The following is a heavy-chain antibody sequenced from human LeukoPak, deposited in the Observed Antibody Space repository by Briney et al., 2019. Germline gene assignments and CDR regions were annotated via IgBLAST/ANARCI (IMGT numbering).Heavy chain of an antibody. CDR2: INSDGSTT. V-gene: IGHV3-74*01. CDR1: GFTLSSYW. J-gene: IGHJ5*02. Sequence: PGGSLRLSCAASGFTLSSYWMHWVRQAPGKGLVWVSRINSDGSTTNYADSAKGRFTISRDNAKNMLYLQMNSLRAEDTALYYCARGKGATESRHYSWFDPWGQGTLVTISS. D-gene: IGHD1-26*01. CDR3: ARGKGATESRHYSWFDP.